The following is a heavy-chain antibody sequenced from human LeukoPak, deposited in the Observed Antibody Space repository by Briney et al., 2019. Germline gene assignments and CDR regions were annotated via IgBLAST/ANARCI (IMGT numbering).Heavy chain of an antibody. CDR3: ASQTTGWYFDL. D-gene: IGHD1-1*01. CDR1: GGSISSYY. V-gene: IGHV4-59*01. CDR2: IYYSGST. J-gene: IGHJ2*01. Sequence: SETLSLTCTVSGGSISSYYWSWIRQPPGKELEWIGYIYYSGSTNYNPSLKSRVTISVDTSKNQFSLKLSSVTAADTAVYYCASQTTGWYFDLWGRGTLVTVSS.